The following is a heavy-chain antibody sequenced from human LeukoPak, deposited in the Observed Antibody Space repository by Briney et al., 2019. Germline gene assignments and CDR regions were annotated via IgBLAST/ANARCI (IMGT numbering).Heavy chain of an antibody. V-gene: IGHV3-30-3*01. Sequence: PGRSLRLSCAASGFTFSSYAMHWVRQAPGKGLEWVAVISYDGSNKYYADSVKGRFTISRDNSKNTLYLQMNSLRAEDTAVYYCARGATPYYYDSSGPHDAFDIWGQGTMVTVSS. D-gene: IGHD3-22*01. CDR3: ARGATPYYYDSSGPHDAFDI. CDR2: ISYDGSNK. CDR1: GFTFSSYA. J-gene: IGHJ3*02.